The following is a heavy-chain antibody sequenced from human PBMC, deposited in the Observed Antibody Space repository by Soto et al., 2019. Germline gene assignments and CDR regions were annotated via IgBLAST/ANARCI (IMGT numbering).Heavy chain of an antibody. V-gene: IGHV4-34*01. Sequence: PSETMSLTCAVYGGSFSGYYWSWIRQPPGKGLEWIGEINHSGSTNYNPSLKSRVTISVDTSKNQFSLKLSTVTAADTAVYYCARGVLGSGWYHSRYYFDYWGQGTLVTVSS. CDR3: ARGVLGSGWYHSRYYFDY. D-gene: IGHD6-19*01. J-gene: IGHJ4*02. CDR1: GGSFSGYY. CDR2: INHSGST.